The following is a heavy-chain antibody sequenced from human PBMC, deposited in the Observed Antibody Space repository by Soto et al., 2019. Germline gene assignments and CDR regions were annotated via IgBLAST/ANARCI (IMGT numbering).Heavy chain of an antibody. V-gene: IGHV1-18*04. CDR1: GYTFTSYG. J-gene: IGHJ4*02. CDR3: ARVLLQWLVSEFDY. D-gene: IGHD6-19*01. CDR2: ISAYNGNT. Sequence: ASVKVSCKASGYTFTSYGISWVRQAPGQGLEWMGWISAYNGNTNYAQKLQGRVTMTTDTSTSTAYMELRNLRSDDTAVYYCARVLLQWLVSEFDYWGQGTLVTVSS.